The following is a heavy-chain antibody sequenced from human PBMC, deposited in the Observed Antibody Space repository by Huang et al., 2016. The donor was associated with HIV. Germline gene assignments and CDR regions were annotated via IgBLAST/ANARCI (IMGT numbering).Heavy chain of an antibody. Sequence: QVQLHESGPGLVKPSDTLSLICTVSGASVTGFYWGWIRRPPGKGLEWFWRIYPTGKTNDNPALQSLGTFFADTSKNRLSLNLTSVAAAESSVYYCARLTTYTTSSYSRFFNYWGHGILVSVSS. CDR1: GASVTGFY. CDR2: IYPTGKT. D-gene: IGHD3-3*01. CDR3: ARLTTYTTSSYSRFFNY. J-gene: IGHJ4*01. V-gene: IGHV4-4*07.